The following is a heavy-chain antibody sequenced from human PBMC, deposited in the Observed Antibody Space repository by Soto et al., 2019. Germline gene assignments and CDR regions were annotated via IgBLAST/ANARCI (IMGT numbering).Heavy chain of an antibody. CDR2: ISYDGSNK. J-gene: IGHJ4*02. Sequence: GGSLRLSCAASGFTFSSYGMHWVRQAPGKGLEWVAVISYDGSNKYYADSVMGRFTISRDNAKNTLYLQMNSLRAEDTAVDDCAKESLLAGHSSGWNDFDYWGQGTLVTVSS. V-gene: IGHV3-30*18. D-gene: IGHD6-19*01. CDR1: GFTFSSYG. CDR3: AKESLLAGHSSGWNDFDY.